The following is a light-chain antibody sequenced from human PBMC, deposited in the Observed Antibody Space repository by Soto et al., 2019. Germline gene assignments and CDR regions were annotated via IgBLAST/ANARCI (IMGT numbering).Light chain of an antibody. Sequence: PSTLSASVGDRVTITCRASQSISNWLAWYQQKPGKAPKLLIYKASTLESGVPSRFSGTGSGTEFTLTISSLQPDDFATYYCHQFSFSHTFGGGTKVDIK. CDR1: QSISNW. CDR3: HQFSFSHT. CDR2: KAS. V-gene: IGKV1-5*03. J-gene: IGKJ4*01.